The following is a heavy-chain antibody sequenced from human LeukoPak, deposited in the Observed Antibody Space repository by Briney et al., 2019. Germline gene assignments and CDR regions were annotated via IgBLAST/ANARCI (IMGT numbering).Heavy chain of an antibody. CDR2: INTNGDYI. D-gene: IGHD3-9*01. J-gene: IGHJ5*02. CDR3: ARGIGYFDWLLFS. CDR1: GFIFSSYS. V-gene: IGHV3-21*01. Sequence: GGSLRLSCVVSGFIFSSYSMNWVRQAPGKGLEWVSSINTNGDYIYYADSVKGRFTISRDNAKNSLYLQMNSLRAEDTAVYYCARGIGYFDWLLFSWGQGTLLTVSS.